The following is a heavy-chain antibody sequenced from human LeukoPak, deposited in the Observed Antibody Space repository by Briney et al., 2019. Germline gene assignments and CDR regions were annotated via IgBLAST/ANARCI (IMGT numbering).Heavy chain of an antibody. CDR1: GFTVSSNY. J-gene: IGHJ4*02. D-gene: IGHD1-26*01. CDR3: ARANYYDPYYFDY. V-gene: IGHV3-53*01. CDR2: IYSGGST. Sequence: GGSLRLSCAASGFTVSSNYMSWVRQAPGKGLEWVSVIYSGGSTYYADSVKGRFTISRDNSKNTLYLQMNSLRAEDTAVYYCARANYYDPYYFDYWGQGTLVTVSS.